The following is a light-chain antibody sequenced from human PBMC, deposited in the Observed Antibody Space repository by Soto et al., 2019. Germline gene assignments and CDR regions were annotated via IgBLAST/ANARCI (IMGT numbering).Light chain of an antibody. J-gene: IGLJ2*01. V-gene: IGLV2-18*02. CDR1: SSDVGYYNR. Sequence: QSALTQPPSVSGSPGQSVTISCTGTSSDVGYYNRVSWYQQSPGTAPKLMIYEDSNRPSGVPDRFSGSKSDNTASLTISGLQAEDEADYYCSSYTKSNTLVFGGGTKLTVL. CDR3: SSYTKSNTLV. CDR2: EDS.